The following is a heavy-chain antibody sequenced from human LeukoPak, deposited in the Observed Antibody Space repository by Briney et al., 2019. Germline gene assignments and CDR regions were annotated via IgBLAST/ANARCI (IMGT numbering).Heavy chain of an antibody. Sequence: GGSLRLSCAASGFTFSSYPMHWVRQAPGKGLQWVAVISYDGSNKYYADSVKGRFTISRDNSKNTLYLQMNSLRAEDTAVYYCAREIAAHFDYWGQGTLVTVSS. CDR1: GFTFSSYP. CDR3: AREIAAHFDY. J-gene: IGHJ4*02. D-gene: IGHD6-6*01. V-gene: IGHV3-30*01. CDR2: ISYDGSNK.